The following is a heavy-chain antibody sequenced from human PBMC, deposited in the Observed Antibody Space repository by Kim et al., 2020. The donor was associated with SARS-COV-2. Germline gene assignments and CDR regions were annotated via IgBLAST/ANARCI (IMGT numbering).Heavy chain of an antibody. CDR2: IYYSGST. CDR3: ARAGHIAVAGNSPLFDY. J-gene: IGHJ4*02. V-gene: IGHV4-59*13. CDR1: GGSISSYY. D-gene: IGHD6-19*01. Sequence: SETLSLTCTVSGGSISSYYWSWIRQPPGKGLEWIGYIYYSGSTNYNPSLKSRVTISVDTSKNQFSLKLSSVTAADTAVYYCARAGHIAVAGNSPLFDYWGQGTLVTVSS.